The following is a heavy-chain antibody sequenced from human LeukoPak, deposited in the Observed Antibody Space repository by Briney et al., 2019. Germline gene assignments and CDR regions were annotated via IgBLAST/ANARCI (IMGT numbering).Heavy chain of an antibody. CDR3: ARDSITMIVVVPGEGFDP. CDR2: IYYSGST. J-gene: IGHJ5*02. V-gene: IGHV4-39*07. D-gene: IGHD3-22*01. Sequence: SETLSLTCTVSGGSISSSSYYWGWIRQPPGKGLEWIGSIYYSGSTYYNPSLKSQVTISVDTSKNQFSLKLSSVTAADTAVYYCARDSITMIVVVPGEGFDPWGQGTLVTVSS. CDR1: GGSISSSSYY.